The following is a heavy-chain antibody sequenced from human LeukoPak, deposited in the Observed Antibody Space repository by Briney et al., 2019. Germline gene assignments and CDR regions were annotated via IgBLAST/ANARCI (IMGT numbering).Heavy chain of an antibody. CDR3: ARLLPIAAAGTGGFDY. Sequence: PGGSLRLTCLGSGFNFRYFWMSWVRQAPGKGLEWVANINHDGRETYYADSVKGRFTISRDNAKNSLYLQMNSLRAEDTAVYYCARLLPIAAAGTGGFDYWGQGTLVTVSS. J-gene: IGHJ4*02. CDR1: GFNFRYFW. D-gene: IGHD6-13*01. V-gene: IGHV3-7*01. CDR2: INHDGRET.